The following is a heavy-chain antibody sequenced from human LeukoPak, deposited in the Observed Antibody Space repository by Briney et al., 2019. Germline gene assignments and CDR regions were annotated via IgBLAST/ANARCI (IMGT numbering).Heavy chain of an antibody. V-gene: IGHV3-21*01. D-gene: IGHD6-19*01. J-gene: IGHJ4*02. Sequence: GGSLRLSCAASGFTFSSYSMNWVRQAPGKGLEWVSSISSSSSYIYYADSVKGRFTISRDNAKNSLYLQMNSLRAEDTAVYYCAKGVIAVAGPYYFDYWGQGTLVTVSS. CDR2: ISSSSSYI. CDR3: AKGVIAVAGPYYFDY. CDR1: GFTFSSYS.